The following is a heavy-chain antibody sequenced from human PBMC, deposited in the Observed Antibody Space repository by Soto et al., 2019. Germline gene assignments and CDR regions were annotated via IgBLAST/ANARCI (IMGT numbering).Heavy chain of an antibody. D-gene: IGHD3-10*01. Sequence: PGESLKISCKGSGYSFTRYWIGWVRQMPGKGLEWMGIIYPGDSDTRYSPSFQGQVTISADKSISTAYLQWSSLKASDTAMYYCARLGRLLWSRGQGNWFDPWGQGILVTVSS. J-gene: IGHJ5*02. CDR1: GYSFTRYW. CDR2: IYPGDSDT. CDR3: ARLGRLLWSRGQGNWFDP. V-gene: IGHV5-51*01.